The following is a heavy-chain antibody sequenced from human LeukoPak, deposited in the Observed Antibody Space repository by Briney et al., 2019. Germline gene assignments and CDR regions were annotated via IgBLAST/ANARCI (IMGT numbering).Heavy chain of an antibody. V-gene: IGHV3-23*01. Sequence: PGGSLTLSCEASGFTFSSYAMSWVRQAQGKGLEWVSVVGGSGSSTYSSDSVKGRFTISRDNSKNTLFLQMNSLRAEDTAVYYCARSGGSWYCFDYWGQGTLVTVSS. CDR3: ARSGGSWYCFDY. D-gene: IGHD6-13*01. CDR1: GFTFSSYA. CDR2: VGGSGSST. J-gene: IGHJ4*02.